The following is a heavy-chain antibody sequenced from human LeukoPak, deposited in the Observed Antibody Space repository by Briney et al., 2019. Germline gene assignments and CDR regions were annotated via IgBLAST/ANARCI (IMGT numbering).Heavy chain of an antibody. J-gene: IGHJ4*02. D-gene: IGHD3-22*01. V-gene: IGHV3-30*01. CDR3: ARDGQDSIRHYPRRYFDY. CDR2: ISYDGSNK. Sequence: GGSLRLSCAASGFTFSSCAMHWVRQAPGQGLEWVAVISYDGSNKYYADSVKGRFTISTDNSKNKLYLQMNSLRAEDTAVYYCARDGQDSIRHYPRRYFDYCGQGALLPVSS. CDR1: GFTFSSCA.